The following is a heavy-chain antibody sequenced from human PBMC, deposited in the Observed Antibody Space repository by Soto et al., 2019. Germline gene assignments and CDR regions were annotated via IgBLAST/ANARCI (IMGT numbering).Heavy chain of an antibody. D-gene: IGHD1-26*01. Sequence: PGESLKISCKGSGYSFSNYWIGWVRQMPGKGLEWMGIIYPGDSDTRYSPSFLGQVTISADKSISTAYLQWSSLKASDTAMYYCARHPPAVRATPLELDYWGQGTLVTVSS. CDR3: ARHPPAVRATPLELDY. J-gene: IGHJ4*02. CDR1: GYSFSNYW. V-gene: IGHV5-51*01. CDR2: IYPGDSDT.